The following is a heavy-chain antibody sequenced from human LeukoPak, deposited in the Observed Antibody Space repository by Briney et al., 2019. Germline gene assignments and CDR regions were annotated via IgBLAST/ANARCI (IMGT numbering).Heavy chain of an antibody. J-gene: IGHJ6*03. CDR1: GHSITTGYF. D-gene: IGHD3-3*01. CDR3: ARDFITIFGVVTPMDV. CDR2: VSHSGTT. Sequence: PSETLSLTCSVSGHSITTGYFWAWIRQSPGNGLECIASVSHSGTTYYNPPLKSRVTISLDTSRNQLSLKLSPVTAADTAVYYCARDFITIFGVVTPMDVWGKGTTVTVSS. V-gene: IGHV4-38-2*02.